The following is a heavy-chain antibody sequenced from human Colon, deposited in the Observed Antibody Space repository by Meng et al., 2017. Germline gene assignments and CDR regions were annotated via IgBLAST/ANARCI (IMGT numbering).Heavy chain of an antibody. D-gene: IGHD3-16*01. CDR2: ISGSGAST. V-gene: IGHV3-23*01. CDR3: AKDLGFDDY. J-gene: IGHJ4*02. CDR1: GFTFSSYA. Sequence: EAQLLEFGGGLVQTGGSMRLSCSASGFTFSSYAMSWARQVPGKGLEWVSSISGSGASTYYADSVKGRFTISRENSKNTLYVQMNSLRVEDTAVYYCAKDLGFDDYWGQGTLVTVSS.